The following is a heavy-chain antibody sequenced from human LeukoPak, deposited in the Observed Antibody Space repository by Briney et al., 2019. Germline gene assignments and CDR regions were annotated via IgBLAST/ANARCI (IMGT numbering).Heavy chain of an antibody. V-gene: IGHV4-39*07. Sequence: PSETVSLTCTVSGGSINISDYFWGWIRQPPGKGLEWIGSIHYGGSTYYNPSLKSRVTISVDTSKNQFSLKLSSVTAADTAVYYCARDLKYYDILTGYYKPSYFDYWGQGALVTVSS. J-gene: IGHJ4*02. D-gene: IGHD3-9*01. CDR1: GGSINISDYF. CDR3: ARDLKYYDILTGYYKPSYFDY. CDR2: IHYGGST.